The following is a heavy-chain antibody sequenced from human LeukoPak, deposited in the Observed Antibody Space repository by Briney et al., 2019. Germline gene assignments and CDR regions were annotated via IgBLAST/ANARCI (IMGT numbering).Heavy chain of an antibody. CDR1: GYTLTELS. D-gene: IGHD4-23*01. CDR2: FEPEDGET. J-gene: IGHJ4*02. CDR3: ATRLLGGNDFDY. V-gene: IGHV1-24*01. Sequence: ASVKVSCKVSGYTLTELSMHWVRQAPGKGLEWMGVFEPEDGETIYAQKFQGRVTMTEDTSTDTAYMELSSLRSEDTAVYYCATRLLGGNDFDYWGQGTLVTVSS.